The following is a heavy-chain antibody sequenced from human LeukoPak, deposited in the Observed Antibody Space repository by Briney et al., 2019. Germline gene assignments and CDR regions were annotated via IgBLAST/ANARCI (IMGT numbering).Heavy chain of an antibody. CDR2: ISSSGSTI. J-gene: IGHJ4*02. CDR1: GFTFSTYA. D-gene: IGHD3-22*01. CDR3: ARDNYFDRSGYYQ. Sequence: PGGSLRLSCAASGFTFSTYAMSWVRQAPGKGLEWVSYISSSGSTIYYADSVKGRFTISRDNAKNSLYLQMNSLRAEDTAVYYWARDNYFDRSGYYQWGQGTLVTVSS. V-gene: IGHV3-48*03.